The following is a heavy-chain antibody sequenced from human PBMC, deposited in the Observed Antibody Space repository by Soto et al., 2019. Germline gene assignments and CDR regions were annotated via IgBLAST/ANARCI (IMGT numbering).Heavy chain of an antibody. CDR2: ISAYNGNT. CDR3: ASDAPPEDY. J-gene: IGHJ4*02. Sequence: QVQLVQSGAEVKKPGASVKVSCKASGYTFTSYAISWVRQSPGQGLEWMGWISAYNGNTNSAQKLQGRVTMTTDTSKSTAYMELRRLRSDDTAVYYCASDAPPEDYWGQGTLVTVSS. V-gene: IGHV1-18*01. CDR1: GYTFTSYA.